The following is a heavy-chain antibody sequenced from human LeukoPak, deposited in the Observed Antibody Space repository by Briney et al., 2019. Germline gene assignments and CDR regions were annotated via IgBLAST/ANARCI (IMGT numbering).Heavy chain of an antibody. CDR1: GFTFSSYA. D-gene: IGHD3-16*02. V-gene: IGHV3-30*04. J-gene: IGHJ3*01. CDR2: ISYDGSNK. Sequence: PGGSLRLSCAASGFTFSSYAMHWVRQAPGKGLERVAVISYDGSNKYYADSVEGRFTISRDNSRNSLFLQMSSLRAEDTAVYYCARDSLHPRRLSDAFDVWGQGTMVTVSS. CDR3: ARDSLHPRRLSDAFDV.